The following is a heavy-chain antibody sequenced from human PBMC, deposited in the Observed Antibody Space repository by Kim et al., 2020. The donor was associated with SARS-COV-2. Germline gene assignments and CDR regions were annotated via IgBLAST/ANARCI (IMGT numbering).Heavy chain of an antibody. J-gene: IGHJ6*01. CDR2: INHSGST. V-gene: IGHV4-34*01. Sequence: SETLSLTCAVYGGSFSGYYWSWIRQPPGKGLEWIGEINHSGSTNYNPSLKSRVTISVDTSKNQFSLKLSSVTAADTAVYYCARGRGVGGHIGYCYGMDV. CDR3: ARGRGVGGHIGYCYGMDV. D-gene: IGHD2-15*01. CDR1: GGSFSGYY.